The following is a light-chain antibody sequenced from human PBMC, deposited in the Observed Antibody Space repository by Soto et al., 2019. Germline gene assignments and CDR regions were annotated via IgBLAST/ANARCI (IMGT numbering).Light chain of an antibody. J-gene: IGLJ3*02. V-gene: IGLV7-46*01. CDR1: SGAVTSGHY. CDR2: DTS. CDR3: LPPFSAFRV. Sequence: QTVVTQEPSLTVSPGGTVTLTCGSSSGAVTSGHYPYWFQQKPGQAPRTLIYDTSDKHSWTPARFSGSLIGGKAALTLSGGQPGEGAEYYFLPPFSAFRVFGGGTKRPV.